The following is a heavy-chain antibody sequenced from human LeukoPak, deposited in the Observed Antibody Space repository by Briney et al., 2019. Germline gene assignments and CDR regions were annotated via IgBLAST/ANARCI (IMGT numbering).Heavy chain of an antibody. CDR2: INPNSGGT. CDR1: GYTFTGYY. J-gene: IGHJ5*02. V-gene: IGHV1-2*02. D-gene: IGHD1-14*01. Sequence: ASVTVSCKASGYTFTGYYMHWVRQAPGQGLEWMGWINPNSGGTNYAQKFQGRVTMTRDTSISTAYMELSRLRSDDTAVYYCARAGRETKNWFDPWGQGTLVTVSS. CDR3: ARAGRETKNWFDP.